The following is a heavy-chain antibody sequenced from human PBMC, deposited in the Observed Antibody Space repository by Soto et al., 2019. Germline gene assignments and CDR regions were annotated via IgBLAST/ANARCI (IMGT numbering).Heavy chain of an antibody. V-gene: IGHV3-9*01. D-gene: IGHD3-22*01. CDR1: GFTFDDYA. Sequence: RLSCAASGFTFDDYAMHWVRQAPGKGLEWVSGISWNSGSIGYADSVKGRFTISRDNAKNSLYLQMNSLRAEDTALYYCAKTNYYDSSGFFGAGYYFDYWGQGTLVTVSS. CDR2: ISWNSGSI. J-gene: IGHJ4*02. CDR3: AKTNYYDSSGFFGAGYYFDY.